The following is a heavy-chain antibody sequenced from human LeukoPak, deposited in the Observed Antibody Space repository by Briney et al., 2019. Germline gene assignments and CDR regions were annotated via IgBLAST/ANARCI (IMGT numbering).Heavy chain of an antibody. V-gene: IGHV1-69*06. CDR1: GYTFTGYY. Sequence: SVKVSCKASGYTFTGYYMHWVRQAPGQGLEWMGGIIPIFPTANYAQKFQGRVTITADKSTSTAYMELSSLRSEDTAVYYCARVPGGYDSSGYYRAYFDYWGQGTLVTVSS. CDR2: IIPIFPTA. D-gene: IGHD3-22*01. CDR3: ARVPGGYDSSGYYRAYFDY. J-gene: IGHJ4*02.